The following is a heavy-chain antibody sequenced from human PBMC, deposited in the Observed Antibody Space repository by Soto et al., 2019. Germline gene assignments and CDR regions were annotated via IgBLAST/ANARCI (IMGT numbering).Heavy chain of an antibody. D-gene: IGHD4-4*01. J-gene: IGHJ4*02. CDR2: INTYNGNT. CDR3: ARAQTPTESDH. V-gene: IGHV1-18*01. Sequence: QVQLVQSGAEVKKPGASVKVSCKASGYTFRNYGIISVRQAPGQGLEWMGWINTYNGNTNYAQKVQGRVTMTADTSTSTVHMELRSLTSDDSAVYYCARAQTPTESDHWGQGTLVTVSS. CDR1: GYTFRNYG.